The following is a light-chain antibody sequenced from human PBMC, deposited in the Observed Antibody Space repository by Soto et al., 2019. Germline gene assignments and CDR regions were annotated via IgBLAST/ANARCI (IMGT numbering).Light chain of an antibody. J-gene: IGLJ1*01. CDR3: SLYTSSSTYV. V-gene: IGLV2-18*01. Sequence: QSALSQPPSVSGSPRHSVTISCTGTSSDVGRYNRVSWYQQPPGTAPKVMIYEVSNRPSGVPDRFSGSKSGNTASLTISGLQAEEEADYYCSLYTSSSTYVFGTGTKVTVL. CDR1: SSDVGRYNR. CDR2: EVS.